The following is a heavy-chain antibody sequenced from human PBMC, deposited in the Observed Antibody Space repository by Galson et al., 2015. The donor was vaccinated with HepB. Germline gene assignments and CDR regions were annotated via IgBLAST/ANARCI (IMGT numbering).Heavy chain of an antibody. J-gene: IGHJ4*02. D-gene: IGHD1-1*01. CDR1: GIPLSPGGTF. V-gene: IGHV2-70*01. CDR3: ARLTGVGYFDY. CDR2: MDVDAAG. Sequence: PALVRPPQTLTLTCTFSGIPLSPGGTFVSWIRKSPGRALEWLALMDVDAAGHSSTSPRTGLTIPKGAAKYQVVLRMTNMHPVDTGTYYCARLTGVGYFDYWGQGIAVTVSS.